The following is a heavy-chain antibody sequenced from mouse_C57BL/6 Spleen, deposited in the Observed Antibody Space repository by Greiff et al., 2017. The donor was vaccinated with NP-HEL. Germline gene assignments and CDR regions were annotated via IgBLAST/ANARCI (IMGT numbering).Heavy chain of an antibody. CDR3: ARGDGYDEFAD. V-gene: IGHV1-49*01. CDR2: FTMYSDAT. Sequence: SGAELVRPGSSVKLSCKDSYFAFMASAMRWVKQSPGHGLEWMGSFTMYSDATEYSENFKGKATLTANTSSSTAYMELSSLTSEDSSVYYCARGDGYDEFADWGQGTLVTVSA. J-gene: IGHJ3*01. CDR1: YFAFMASA. D-gene: IGHD2-2*01.